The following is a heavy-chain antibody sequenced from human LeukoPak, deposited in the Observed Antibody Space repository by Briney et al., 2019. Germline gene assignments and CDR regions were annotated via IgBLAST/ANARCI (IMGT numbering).Heavy chain of an antibody. V-gene: IGHV4-30-4*01. Sequence: PSETLSLTCTVSGGSISSGDYYWSWIRQPPGKGLEWIGYIYYSGSTYYNPSLKSRVTISVDTSKNQFSLKLSSVTAADTAVYYCARDGGPYGDVIWGQGTLVTVSS. CDR3: ARDGGPYGDVI. J-gene: IGHJ4*02. D-gene: IGHD4-17*01. CDR1: GGSISSGDYY. CDR2: IYYSGST.